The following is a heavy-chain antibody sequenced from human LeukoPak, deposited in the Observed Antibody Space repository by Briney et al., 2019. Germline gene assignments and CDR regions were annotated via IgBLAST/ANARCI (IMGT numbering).Heavy chain of an antibody. CDR2: IKSKTDGGTT. CDR3: TTDSYYDFWSGYWRFDP. Sequence: GGSLRLSCAASGFTFSNAWMSWVRQAPGKGLEWVGRIKSKTDGGTTDYAEPVKGRFTISRDDSKNTLYLQMNSLKTEDTAVYYCTTDSYYDFWSGYWRFDPWGQGTLVTVSS. CDR1: GFTFSNAW. D-gene: IGHD3-3*01. J-gene: IGHJ5*02. V-gene: IGHV3-15*01.